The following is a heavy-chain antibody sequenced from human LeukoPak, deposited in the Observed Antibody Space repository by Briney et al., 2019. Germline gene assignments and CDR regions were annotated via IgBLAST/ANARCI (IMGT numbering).Heavy chain of an antibody. CDR3: AKDLARYCSSTSCYLGRGDY. D-gene: IGHD2-2*01. J-gene: IGHJ4*02. Sequence: GGSLRLSCAASGFTFSSYAMHWVRQAPGKGLEWVAVISYDGSNKYYADSVKGRFTISRDNSKNTLYLQMNSLRAEDTAVYYCAKDLARYCSSTSCYLGRGDYWGQGTLVTASS. V-gene: IGHV3-30-3*01. CDR1: GFTFSSYA. CDR2: ISYDGSNK.